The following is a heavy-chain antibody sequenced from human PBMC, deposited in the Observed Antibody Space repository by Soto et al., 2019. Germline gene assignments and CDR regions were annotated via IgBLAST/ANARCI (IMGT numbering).Heavy chain of an antibody. Sequence: PSETLSLTCTVSGGSLSNYYWTWIRQAPGKGLEWIGYIYNSGTNNYNPSPESRVTISVDTSKRHFSLKLSSVTAADTAVYFCARVNSVFGLATFDNWGLGTLVTVSS. CDR2: IYNSGTN. V-gene: IGHV4-59*01. CDR3: ARVNSVFGLATFDN. CDR1: GGSLSNYY. J-gene: IGHJ4*02. D-gene: IGHD3-3*01.